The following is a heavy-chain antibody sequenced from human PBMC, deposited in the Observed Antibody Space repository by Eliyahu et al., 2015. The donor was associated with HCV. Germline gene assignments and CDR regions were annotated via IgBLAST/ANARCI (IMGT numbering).Heavy chain of an antibody. CDR1: WFTFSDYY. CDR3: AREEGVF. CDR2: ISTSGNNK. V-gene: IGHV3-11*04. J-gene: IGHJ4*02. D-gene: IGHD3-16*01. Sequence: QVQLXESGGGLVXXGXSLXXSCAVSWFTFSDYYMTWIRQAPGKGLEWISKISTSGNNKYYADSVNGRFTISRDNAKNSLYLQMNSLRAEDTAVYYCAREEGVFWGQGALVTVSS.